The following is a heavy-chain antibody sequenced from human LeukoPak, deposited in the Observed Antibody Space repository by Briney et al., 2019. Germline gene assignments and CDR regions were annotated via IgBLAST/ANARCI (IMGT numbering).Heavy chain of an antibody. CDR3: ARDRDYSSYYMDV. Sequence: PGGSLRLSCAASGFTFDDYGMSWVRQAPGKGLDWVPGINWNGGSTGYADSVKGRFTISRDNAKNSLYLQMNSLRAEDTALYYCARDRDYSSYYMDVWGKGTTVTVSS. D-gene: IGHD4-11*01. CDR1: GFTFDDYG. J-gene: IGHJ6*03. CDR2: INWNGGST. V-gene: IGHV3-20*04.